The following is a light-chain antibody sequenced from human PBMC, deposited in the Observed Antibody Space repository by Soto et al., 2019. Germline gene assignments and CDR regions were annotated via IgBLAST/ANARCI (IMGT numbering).Light chain of an antibody. V-gene: IGKV1-27*01. CDR3: QKYDIAPRT. J-gene: IGKJ4*01. Sequence: DTQMTQSPSSLSASLGDRVTITCRASQDINNYLAWYQQRPGKVPKLLIYAASTLQSAVPSRFSGSGSGTDFTLAISSLQPEDVATYYCQKYDIAPRTFGGGTRVELK. CDR2: AAS. CDR1: QDINNY.